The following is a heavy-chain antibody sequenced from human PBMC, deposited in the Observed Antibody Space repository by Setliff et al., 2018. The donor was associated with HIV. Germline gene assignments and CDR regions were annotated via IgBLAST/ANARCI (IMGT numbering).Heavy chain of an antibody. V-gene: IGHV4-61*02. D-gene: IGHD3-22*01. CDR3: ARGRYDNSHFYYEVIDY. J-gene: IGHJ4*02. CDR1: GGSISSGSYY. CDR2: IYVPGIS. Sequence: SETLYLTCTVSGGSISSGSYYWSWIRQPAGKGLEWIGRIYVPGISNYNPPLKSRFTISADTSKNQFSLKLSSVTAADTAVYYCARGRYDNSHFYYEVIDYWGQGTLVTVSS.